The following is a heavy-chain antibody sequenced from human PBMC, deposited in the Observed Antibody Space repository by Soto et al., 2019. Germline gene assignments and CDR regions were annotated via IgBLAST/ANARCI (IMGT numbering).Heavy chain of an antibody. CDR3: TKDISRSNNWRFYYYYMDV. Sequence: EVQLVESGGGLVQPGRSLRLSCAASGFPFDDHAMHWVRQAPGKGLEWVSGISWITGKVDYADSVRGRFTISRDNAKNSLYLQMNSLRTEDTAVYYCTKDISRSNNWRFYYYYMDVWGTGTTVTVSS. D-gene: IGHD1-1*01. J-gene: IGHJ6*03. CDR2: ISWITGKV. CDR1: GFPFDDHA. V-gene: IGHV3-9*01.